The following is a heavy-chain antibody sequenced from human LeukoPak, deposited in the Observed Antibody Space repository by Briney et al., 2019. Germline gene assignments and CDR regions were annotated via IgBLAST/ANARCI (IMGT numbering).Heavy chain of an antibody. Sequence: SVKVSCKASGGTFSSYAISWVRQAPGQGLEWMGGIIPIFGTANYAQKFQGRVTITADESTSTAYMELSSPRSEDTAVYYCARDLTGSGWDFDYWGQGTLVTVSS. V-gene: IGHV1-69*13. CDR3: ARDLTGSGWDFDY. J-gene: IGHJ4*02. CDR1: GGTFSSYA. D-gene: IGHD6-19*01. CDR2: IIPIFGTA.